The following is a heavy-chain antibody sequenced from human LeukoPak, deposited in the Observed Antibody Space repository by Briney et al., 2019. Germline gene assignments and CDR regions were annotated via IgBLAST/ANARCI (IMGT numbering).Heavy chain of an antibody. CDR3: ARGHDYGDFFDC. J-gene: IGHJ4*02. CDR2: ISYDGSNK. V-gene: IGHV3-30*03. D-gene: IGHD4-17*01. Sequence: PGGSLRLSCAASGFTFSSYGMHWVRQAPGKGLEWVAVISYDGSNKYYADSVKGRFTISRDNSKNTLYLQMNSLRAEDTAVYYCARGHDYGDFFDCWGQGTLVTDSS. CDR1: GFTFSSYG.